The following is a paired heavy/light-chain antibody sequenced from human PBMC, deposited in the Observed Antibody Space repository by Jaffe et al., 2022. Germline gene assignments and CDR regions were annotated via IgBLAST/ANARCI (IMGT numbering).Light chain of an antibody. CDR2: EVS. CDR3: SSYTSSSTWV. V-gene: IGLV2-18*02. Sequence: QSALTQPPSVSGSPGQSVTISCTGTSSDVGSYNRVSWYQQPPGTAPKLMIYEVSNRPSGVPDRFSGSKSGNTASLTISGLQAEDEADYYCSSYTSSSTWVFGGGTKLTVL. CDR1: SSDVGSYNR. J-gene: IGLJ3*02.
Heavy chain of an antibody. CDR3: AKDIPSNDYGDYVVWGNFDY. V-gene: IGHV3-23*01. CDR1: GFTFSSYA. J-gene: IGHJ4*02. CDR2: ISGSGGST. D-gene: IGHD4-17*01. Sequence: EVQLLESGGGLVQPGGSLRLSCAASGFTFSSYAMSWVRQAPGKGLEWVSAISGSGGSTYYADSVKGRFTISRDNSKNTLYLQMNSLRAEDTAVYYCAKDIPSNDYGDYVVWGNFDYWGQGTLVTVSS.